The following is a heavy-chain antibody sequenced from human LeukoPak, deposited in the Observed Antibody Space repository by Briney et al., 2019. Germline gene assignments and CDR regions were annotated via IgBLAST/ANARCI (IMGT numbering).Heavy chain of an antibody. CDR1: GFTFSSYA. CDR3: ARSSIFDY. Sequence: PGGPLRLSCAASGFTFSSYAMHWVRQAPGKGLEWVAVISYDGSNKYYADSVKGRFTISRDNSKNTLYLQMNSLRAEDTAVYYCARSSIFDYWGQGTLVTVSS. CDR2: ISYDGSNK. V-gene: IGHV3-30-3*01. J-gene: IGHJ4*02.